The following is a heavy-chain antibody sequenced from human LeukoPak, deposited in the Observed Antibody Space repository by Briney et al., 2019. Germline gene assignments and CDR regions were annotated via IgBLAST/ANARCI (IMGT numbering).Heavy chain of an antibody. CDR1: GYSISSGYY. V-gene: IGHV4-38-2*02. CDR3: ARERVAAAGRKGADY. J-gene: IGHJ4*02. CDR2: IYHSGST. D-gene: IGHD6-13*01. Sequence: PAETLSPTCAVSGYSISSGYYWGWIRQPPGKGLEWIGSIYHSGSTYYNPSLRSRVTISVDTSKNQFSLKLSSVTAADTAVYYCARERVAAAGRKGADYWGQGTLVTVSS.